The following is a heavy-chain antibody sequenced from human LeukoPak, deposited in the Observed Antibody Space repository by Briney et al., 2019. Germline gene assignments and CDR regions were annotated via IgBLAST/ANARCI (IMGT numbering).Heavy chain of an antibody. D-gene: IGHD4-17*01. V-gene: IGHV3-23*01. CDR2: ISGGGETT. CDR1: GFTFNNYA. Sequence: GGSLRLSCAASGFTFNNYAMNWVRQAPGEGLEWVSSISGGGETTYYADSARGRFTISRDNSQNTLYLQMNSLRAEDTAVYYCARDYADYVGYFFFDYWGQGTLVTVSS. CDR3: ARDYADYVGYFFFDY. J-gene: IGHJ4*02.